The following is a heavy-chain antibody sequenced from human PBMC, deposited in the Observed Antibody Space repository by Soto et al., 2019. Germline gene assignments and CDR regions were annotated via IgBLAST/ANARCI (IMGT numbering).Heavy chain of an antibody. V-gene: IGHV3-23*01. J-gene: IGHJ5*02. Sequence: PGGSLRLSCAASGFTFSSYAMSWVRQAPGKGLEWVSAISGSGGSTYYADSVKGRFTISRDNYKNTLYLQMNSLRAEDTAVYYCARVVYLRYYYDSSGSRWFDPWGQGTLVTVSS. CDR1: GFTFSSYA. D-gene: IGHD3-22*01. CDR3: ARVVYLRYYYDSSGSRWFDP. CDR2: ISGSGGST.